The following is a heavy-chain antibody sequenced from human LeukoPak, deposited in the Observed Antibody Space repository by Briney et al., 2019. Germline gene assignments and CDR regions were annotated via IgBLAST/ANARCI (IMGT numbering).Heavy chain of an antibody. J-gene: IGHJ4*02. CDR3: ARDTPVLRFLEWLPPFDY. CDR2: ISYDGSNK. D-gene: IGHD3-3*01. Sequence: GGSLRLSCAASGFTFSSYAMHWVRQAPGKGLEWVAVISYDGSNKYYADSVKGRFTISRDNSKNTLYLQMNSLRAEDTAVYYCARDTPVLRFLEWLPPFDYWGQGTLVTVSS. CDR1: GFTFSSYA. V-gene: IGHV3-30-3*01.